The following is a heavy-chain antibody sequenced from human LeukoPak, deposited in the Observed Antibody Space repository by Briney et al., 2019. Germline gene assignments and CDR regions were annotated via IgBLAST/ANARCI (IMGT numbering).Heavy chain of an antibody. CDR3: TRAGRDYGDYFAY. J-gene: IGHJ4*02. CDR1: GFAFGDYA. Sequence: PGRSLRLSCTASGFAFGDYAMIWFRQAPGKGREGVGFITSKAYGGTRDYCASVKGRFTISRDDSKSITYLQMNSMKTEDTAVSYCTRAGRDYGDYFAYWGPGNLVTASS. CDR2: ITSKAYGGTR. D-gene: IGHD4-17*01. V-gene: IGHV3-49*03.